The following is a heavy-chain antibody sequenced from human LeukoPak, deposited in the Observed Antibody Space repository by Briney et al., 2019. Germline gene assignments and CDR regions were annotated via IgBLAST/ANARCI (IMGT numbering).Heavy chain of an antibody. Sequence: ASVKVSCKVSGYTLTELSMHWVRQAPGKGLEWMGSFDPEDGKTIYEQKFQGRVTMTEDTSTDTAYMALSSLRSEDTAVYYCATGGRITMVRGVYYMTPFDYWGQGALVTVSS. V-gene: IGHV1-24*01. J-gene: IGHJ4*02. D-gene: IGHD3-10*01. CDR2: FDPEDGKT. CDR1: GYTLTELS. CDR3: ATGGRITMVRGVYYMTPFDY.